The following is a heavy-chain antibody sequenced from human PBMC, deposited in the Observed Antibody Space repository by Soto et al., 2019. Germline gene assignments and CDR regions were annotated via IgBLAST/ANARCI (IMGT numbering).Heavy chain of an antibody. CDR3: CGGYPNGFDP. V-gene: IGHV1-69*01. CDR2: IIPIFGTA. CDR1: GGTFSSYA. Sequence: QVQLVQSGAEVKKPGSSVKVSCKASGGTFSSYAISWVRQAPGQGLEWMGGIIPIFGTANYAQKFQGRVTITADEPTSTAYMGLSGLKSEDRAVYYCCGGYPNGFDPWGQGPLVTVSS. D-gene: IGHD3-22*01. J-gene: IGHJ5*02.